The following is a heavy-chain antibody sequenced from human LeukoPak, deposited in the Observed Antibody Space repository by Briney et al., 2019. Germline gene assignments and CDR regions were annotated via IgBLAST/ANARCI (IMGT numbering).Heavy chain of an antibody. V-gene: IGHV3-64*01. J-gene: IGHJ4*02. CDR3: ARARNVYGDYFFDY. CDR2: ISSNGGST. D-gene: IGHD4-17*01. Sequence: GGSLRLSCAASGFTFSSYAMHCVRQAPGKGLEYVSAISSNGGSTYYANSVKGRFTISRDNSKNTLYLQMGSLRAEDMAVYYCARARNVYGDYFFDYWGQGPLVTVSS. CDR1: GFTFSSYA.